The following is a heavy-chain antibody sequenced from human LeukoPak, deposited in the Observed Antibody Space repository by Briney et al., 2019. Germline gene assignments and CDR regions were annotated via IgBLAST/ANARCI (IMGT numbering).Heavy chain of an antibody. D-gene: IGHD2-2*01. CDR1: GGSLSSYY. J-gene: IGHJ4*02. CDR3: ARGYCSSTSCYADQYYFDY. CDR2: IYYSGST. V-gene: IGHV4-59*01. Sequence: SETLSLTCTVSGGSLSSYYWSWIRQPPGKGLEWIGYIYYSGSTNYNPSLKSRVIISVDTSKNQFSLKLSSVTAADTAVYYCARGYCSSTSCYADQYYFDYWGQGTLVTVSS.